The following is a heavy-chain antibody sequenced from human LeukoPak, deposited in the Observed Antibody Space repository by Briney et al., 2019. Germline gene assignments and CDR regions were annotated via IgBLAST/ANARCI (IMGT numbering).Heavy chain of an antibody. CDR1: GGTFSSYA. V-gene: IGHV1-69*01. CDR2: IIPIFGTA. J-gene: IGHJ4*02. D-gene: IGHD4-17*01. Sequence: GASVKVSCKASGGTFSSYASSCVRQAPGQGLECMGGIIPIFGTANYAQKFQGRVTITADESTSTAYMELSTLRSEDTAVYYCARARGVTTTHFDYWGQGTLVTVSS. CDR3: ARARGVTTTHFDY.